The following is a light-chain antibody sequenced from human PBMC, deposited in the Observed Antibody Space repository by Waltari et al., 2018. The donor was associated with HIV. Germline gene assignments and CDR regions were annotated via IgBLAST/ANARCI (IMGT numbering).Light chain of an antibody. CDR3: QQRSNWI. V-gene: IGKV3-11*01. CDR2: DAS. CDR1: QSVNSY. J-gene: IGKJ5*01. Sequence: EIVLTQSPATLSLSPGERATLSCRASQSVNSYLAWYQQKPGQAPRLLIYDASNRATGIPARFSGSGSGTDFTLTISSLEPEDFAVYYCQQRSNWIFGQGTRLEIK.